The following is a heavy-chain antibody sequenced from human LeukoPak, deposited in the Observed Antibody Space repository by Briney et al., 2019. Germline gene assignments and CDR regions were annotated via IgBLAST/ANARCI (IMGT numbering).Heavy chain of an antibody. J-gene: IGHJ4*02. CDR2: INHSGST. D-gene: IGHD3-22*01. Sequence: SETLSLTCAVYGGSFSGYYWSWIRQPPGKGLEWVGEINHSGSTNYNPSLKSRVTISVDTSKNQFSLKLSSVTAADTAVYYCASREYYYDSSGEFIFDYWGQGTLVTVSS. CDR1: GGSFSGYY. CDR3: ASREYYYDSSGEFIFDY. V-gene: IGHV4-34*01.